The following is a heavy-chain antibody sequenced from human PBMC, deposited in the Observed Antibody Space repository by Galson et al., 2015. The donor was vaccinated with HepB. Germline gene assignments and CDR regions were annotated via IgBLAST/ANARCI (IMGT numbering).Heavy chain of an antibody. Sequence: SVKVSCKASGGTFSSYAISWVRQAPGQGLEWMGGVIPIFGTANYAQKFQGRVTITADESTSTAYMERSSLRSEDTAVYYCARVGSAGLYYYYMEVWGKGTTVTVSS. D-gene: IGHD6-13*01. V-gene: IGHV1-69*13. CDR1: GGTFSSYA. CDR2: VIPIFGTA. CDR3: ARVGSAGLYYYYMEV. J-gene: IGHJ6*03.